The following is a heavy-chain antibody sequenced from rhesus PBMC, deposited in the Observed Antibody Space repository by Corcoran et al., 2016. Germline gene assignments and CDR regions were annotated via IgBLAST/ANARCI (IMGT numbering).Heavy chain of an antibody. Sequence: QVQLQASGPGLGKPSETLSLICAVSGDSISSNTRSCICRSPGQGLEWIGYIYGLTGSTYYNPSLRGRVTFSTDASKTQFSLKLSSVTTADTAVYYCARNGGGAGGPKYYGLDSWGQGVVVTVSS. J-gene: IGHJ6*01. V-gene: IGHV4-147*01. CDR1: GDSISSNT. D-gene: IGHD6-25*01. CDR2: IYGLTGST. CDR3: ARNGGGAGGPKYYGLDS.